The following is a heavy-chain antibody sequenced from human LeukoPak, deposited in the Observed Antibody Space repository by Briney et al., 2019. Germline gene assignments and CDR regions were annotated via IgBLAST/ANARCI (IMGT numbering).Heavy chain of an antibody. CDR3: ARDRRDILTGYYNWLYYFDY. CDR1: GYTFTGYY. CDR2: INPNSGGT. Sequence: ASVKVSCKASGYTFTGYYMHCVRQAPGQGLEWMGRINPNSGGTNYAQKFQGRVTMTRDTSISTAYMELSRLRSDDTAVYYCARDRRDILTGYYNWLYYFDYWGQGTLVTVSS. D-gene: IGHD3-9*01. J-gene: IGHJ4*02. V-gene: IGHV1-2*06.